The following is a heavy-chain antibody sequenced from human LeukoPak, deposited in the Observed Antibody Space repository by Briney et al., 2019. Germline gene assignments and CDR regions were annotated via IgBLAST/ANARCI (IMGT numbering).Heavy chain of an antibody. Sequence: TGGSLRLSCAASGFTFINYAMSWVRQAPGKGLEWVSGISGSGGSTYYADSVKGRFTISRDNSKSTLYLQMNSLRAEDTAVYYCLEDSTYGEGDYFDYWGQGTLVTVSS. V-gene: IGHV3-23*01. CDR3: LEDSTYGEGDYFDY. D-gene: IGHD4-17*01. J-gene: IGHJ4*02. CDR2: ISGSGGST. CDR1: GFTFINYA.